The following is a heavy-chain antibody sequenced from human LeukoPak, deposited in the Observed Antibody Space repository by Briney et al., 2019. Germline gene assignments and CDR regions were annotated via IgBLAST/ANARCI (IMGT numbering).Heavy chain of an antibody. Sequence: PSETLSLTCAVSGYSISSGYYWGWLRQPPGKGLEWIGSIYHSGSTYYNPSLKSRVTISVDSSKNQFSLKLISVTAADTAVYYCARASEYSSSPPDYWGQGTLVTVSS. V-gene: IGHV4-38-2*01. CDR1: GYSISSGYY. D-gene: IGHD6-6*01. CDR3: ARASEYSSSPPDY. J-gene: IGHJ4*02. CDR2: IYHSGST.